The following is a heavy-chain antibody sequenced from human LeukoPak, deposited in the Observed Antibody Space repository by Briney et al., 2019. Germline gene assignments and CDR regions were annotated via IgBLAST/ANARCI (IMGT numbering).Heavy chain of an antibody. CDR1: GYTFTIYY. V-gene: IGHV1-46*01. Sequence: ASVNVSCTASGYTFTIYYMHWVRQAPGQGLEWMGIINPSGGSTSYAQKFQGRVTMTRDTSTSTVYMELSSLRSEDTAAYYCASEAGYSYGEIDYWGQGTLVTVSS. CDR3: ASEAGYSYGEIDY. D-gene: IGHD5-18*01. CDR2: INPSGGST. J-gene: IGHJ4*02.